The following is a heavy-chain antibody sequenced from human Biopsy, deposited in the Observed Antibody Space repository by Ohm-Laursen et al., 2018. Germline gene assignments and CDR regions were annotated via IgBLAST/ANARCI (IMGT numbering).Heavy chain of an antibody. CDR3: ARQTAYAGDMRYGLDV. CDR1: GVSMRRYHGY. V-gene: IGHV4-39*01. J-gene: IGHJ6*02. D-gene: IGHD4-23*01. CDR2: ALFTATT. Sequence: SVTLSLTCSVSGVSMRRYHGYWNWLRQGPGKGLQWIGTALFTATTYYNPALRGRLSLSIDTSMKQMTLNLSSVSVADTAVYYCARQTAYAGDMRYGLDVWGPGIKVSVS.